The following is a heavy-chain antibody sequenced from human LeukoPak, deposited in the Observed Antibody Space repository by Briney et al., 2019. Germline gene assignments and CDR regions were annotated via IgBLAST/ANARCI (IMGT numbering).Heavy chain of an antibody. Sequence: PSETLSLTCAVYGGSFSGYYWSWIRQPPGKGLEWIGESNPSGSTNYNPSLESRVTISVDTSKNQFSLNLISVTAADTAVYYCARGLRGYSYDLDYWGQGTLVTVSS. J-gene: IGHJ4*02. D-gene: IGHD5-12*01. V-gene: IGHV4-34*01. CDR3: ARGLRGYSYDLDY. CDR2: SNPSGST. CDR1: GGSFSGYY.